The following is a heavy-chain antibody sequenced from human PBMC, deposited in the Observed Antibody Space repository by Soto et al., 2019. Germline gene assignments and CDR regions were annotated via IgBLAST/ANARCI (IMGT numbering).Heavy chain of an antibody. CDR1: GYTFTSYG. Sequence: VKVSCKASGYTFTSYGISWVRQAPGQGLEWMGWISAYNGNTNYAQKLQGRVTMTTDTSTSTAYMELRSLRSDDTAVYYCARDSFSYYYGSGSYCFDYWGQGTLVTVSS. V-gene: IGHV1-18*01. CDR2: ISAYNGNT. D-gene: IGHD3-10*01. CDR3: ARDSFSYYYGSGSYCFDY. J-gene: IGHJ4*02.